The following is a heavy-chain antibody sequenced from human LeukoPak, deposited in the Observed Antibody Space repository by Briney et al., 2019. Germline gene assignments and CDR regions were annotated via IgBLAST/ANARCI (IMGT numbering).Heavy chain of an antibody. Sequence: GGSLRLSCAASGFTFDDYGMSWVRQAPGEGLEWVSGINWNGGSTGYADSVKGRFTISRDNAKNSLYLQMNSLRAEDTALYYCAGRTGYSSSWYAFDIWGQGTMVTVSS. J-gene: IGHJ3*02. D-gene: IGHD6-13*01. V-gene: IGHV3-20*04. CDR2: INWNGGST. CDR1: GFTFDDYG. CDR3: AGRTGYSSSWYAFDI.